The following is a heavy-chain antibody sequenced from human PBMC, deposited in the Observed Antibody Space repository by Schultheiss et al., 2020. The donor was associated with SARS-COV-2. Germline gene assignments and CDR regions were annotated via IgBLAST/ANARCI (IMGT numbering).Heavy chain of an antibody. D-gene: IGHD4/OR15-4a*01. CDR2: INHSGST. Sequence: SETLSLTCAVYGGSFSGYYWSWIRQPPGKGLEWIGEINHSGSTNYNPSLKSRVTISVDTSKNQFSLKLSSVTAADTAVYYCARSLAYGAFDYWGQGTLVTVSS. CDR3: ARSLAYGAFDY. J-gene: IGHJ4*02. V-gene: IGHV4-34*01. CDR1: GGSFSGYY.